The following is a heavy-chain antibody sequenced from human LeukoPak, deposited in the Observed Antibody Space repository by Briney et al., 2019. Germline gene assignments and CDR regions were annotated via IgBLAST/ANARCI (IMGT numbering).Heavy chain of an antibody. CDR2: ISGSGGST. V-gene: IGHV3-23*01. CDR1: GFTFSSYG. Sequence: GGSLRLSCAASGFTFSSYGMSWVRQAPGKGLEWVSAISGSGGSTYYADSVKGRFTISRDNSKNTLYLQMNSLRAEDTAVYYCAKNHDILTGYYKGPRYYFDYWGQGALVTVSS. D-gene: IGHD3-9*01. CDR3: AKNHDILTGYYKGPRYYFDY. J-gene: IGHJ4*02.